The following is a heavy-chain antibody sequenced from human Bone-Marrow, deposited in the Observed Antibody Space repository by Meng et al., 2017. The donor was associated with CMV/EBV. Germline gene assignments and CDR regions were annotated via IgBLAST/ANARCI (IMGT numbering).Heavy chain of an antibody. J-gene: IGHJ1*01. D-gene: IGHD1-26*01. V-gene: IGHV1-46*01. CDR3: ARAGGSGSYFYQ. CDR2: INPSGGST. CDR1: GYTFTGYY. Sequence: VKVSCKASGYTFTGYYIHWVRQAPGQGLEWMGMINPSGGSTRYAQRFQGRLSMTRDTSTSTVFLELSSLSSEDTAVYYCARAGGSGSYFYQWGQGTQVTVSS.